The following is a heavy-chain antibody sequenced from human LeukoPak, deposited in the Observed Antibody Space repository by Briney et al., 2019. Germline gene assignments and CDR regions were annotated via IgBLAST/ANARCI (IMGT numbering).Heavy chain of an antibody. CDR3: AREGSPRLRSYYYYRDV. CDR1: GYTFTDNY. Sequence: ASVKVSCKASGYTFTDNYIHWVRQAPGQGLEWMGWVNPHSETTNYAQKFQGRVTMTRDTSISTAYMELSRLRSDDTAVYYCAREGSPRLRSYYYYRDVWGKGTTVTVSS. D-gene: IGHD1-26*01. J-gene: IGHJ6*03. V-gene: IGHV1-2*02. CDR2: VNPHSETT.